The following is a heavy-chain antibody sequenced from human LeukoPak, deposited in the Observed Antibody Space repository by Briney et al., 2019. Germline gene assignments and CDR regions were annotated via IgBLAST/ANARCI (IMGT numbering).Heavy chain of an antibody. CDR2: IYYSGTT. J-gene: IGHJ6*03. V-gene: IGHV4-34*01. CDR1: GGSFSGYY. D-gene: IGHD6-6*01. Sequence: SETLSLTCAVYGGSFSGYYWGWIRQPPGKGLEWLGTIYYSGTTYYNPSLKSRVTISVDTSKNQFSLRLSSVTAADTAVYYCARDFSSSSSVYYYYYMDVWGKGTTVTVSS. CDR3: ARDFSSSSSVYYYYYMDV.